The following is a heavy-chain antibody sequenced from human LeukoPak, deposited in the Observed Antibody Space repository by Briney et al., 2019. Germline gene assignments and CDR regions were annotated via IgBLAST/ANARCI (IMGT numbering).Heavy chain of an antibody. Sequence: TGGSLRLSCAASGFTFSSYAMSWARQAPGKGLEWVSAISGSGGTAYYADSVKGRFTISRDNPKNTLYLQMNSLRAEDTAVYYCAKEGGIPLAGIFGDWGQGTLVTVSS. V-gene: IGHV3-23*01. CDR2: ISGSGGTA. D-gene: IGHD6-19*01. CDR3: AKEGGIPLAGIFGD. CDR1: GFTFSSYA. J-gene: IGHJ4*02.